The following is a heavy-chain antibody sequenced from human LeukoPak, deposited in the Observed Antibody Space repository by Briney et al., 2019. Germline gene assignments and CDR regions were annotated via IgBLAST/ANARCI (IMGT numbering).Heavy chain of an antibody. V-gene: IGHV5-10-1*04. CDR2: IDPSDSYT. D-gene: IGHD3-10*01. CDR3: ARGSRANDAFDI. CDR1: GSSFTSYW. Sequence: GESLQISCKGSGSSFTSYWISWVRQMPGKGLEWMGRIDPSDSYTNYSPSFQGQVTISADKPISTAYLQWSSLKASDTAMYYCARGSRANDAFDIWGQGTMVTVSS. J-gene: IGHJ3*02.